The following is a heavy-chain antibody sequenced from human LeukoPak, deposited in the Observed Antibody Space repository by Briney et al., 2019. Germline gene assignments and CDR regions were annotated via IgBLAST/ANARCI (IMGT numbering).Heavy chain of an antibody. CDR3: ARVHPPYGDYEVFWFDP. J-gene: IGHJ5*02. CDR1: GGTFSSYA. V-gene: IGHV1-69*05. CDR2: IIPIFGTA. D-gene: IGHD4-17*01. Sequence: SSVKVSCKASGGTFSSYAISWVRQAPGQGLEWMGRIIPIFGTANYAQKFQGRVTITTDESTSTAYMELSSLRSEDTAVHYCARVHPPYGDYEVFWFDPWGQGTLATVSS.